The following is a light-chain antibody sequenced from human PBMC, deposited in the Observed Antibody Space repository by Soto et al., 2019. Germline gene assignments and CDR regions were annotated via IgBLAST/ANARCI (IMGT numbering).Light chain of an antibody. V-gene: IGKV1-39*01. J-gene: IGKJ4*01. CDR2: VAS. Sequence: DIKMTQSPSSLSASVGDRVTITCRASQNIGDFLNWYQQKPGTSPRLLIYVASTLQSGVPSRFSGSGSGTDFTLTINSLQPEDFATYYCQQSYSIPLTFGGGTMVDI. CDR3: QQSYSIPLT. CDR1: QNIGDF.